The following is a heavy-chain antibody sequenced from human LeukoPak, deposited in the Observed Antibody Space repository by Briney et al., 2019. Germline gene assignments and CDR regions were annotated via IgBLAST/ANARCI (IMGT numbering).Heavy chain of an antibody. CDR3: AKKPSSGYYYIDY. J-gene: IGHJ4*02. D-gene: IGHD3-22*01. V-gene: IGHV3-23*01. Sequence: GGSLRLSCAASGFTFSSYAMSWVRQAPGKGLEWVSTISDSGGSTYYADSVKGRFTTSRDNSKNTLYLQMNSLRAEDTAVYCCAKKPSSGYYYIDYWGQGTLVTVSS. CDR1: GFTFSSYA. CDR2: ISDSGGST.